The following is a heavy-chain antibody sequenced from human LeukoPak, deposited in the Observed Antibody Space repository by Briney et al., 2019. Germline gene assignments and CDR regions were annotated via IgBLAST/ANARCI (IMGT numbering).Heavy chain of an antibody. J-gene: IGHJ3*02. D-gene: IGHD1-26*01. V-gene: IGHV4-59*01. CDR1: GGSISSYY. Sequence: SETLSLTCTVSGGSISSYYWTWIRQPPGKGLEWIGYIYYSGSTYYNPSLKSRVTISVDTSKNQFSLKLSSVTAADTAVYYCARDGWELSAFDIWGQGTMATVSS. CDR3: ARDGWELSAFDI. CDR2: IYYSGST.